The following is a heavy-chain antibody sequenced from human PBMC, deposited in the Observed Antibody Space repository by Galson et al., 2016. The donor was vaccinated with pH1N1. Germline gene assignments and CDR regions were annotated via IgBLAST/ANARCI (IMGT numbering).Heavy chain of an antibody. D-gene: IGHD6-13*01. CDR1: GFAFSTYG. Sequence: SLRLSCAASGFAFSTYGMYWVRQAQGKGLEWVSAIGASGATTYYAGSVKGRFTISRDNSKNMMYLQMNSLKAEDSALYYCAKLPGADIWYDYWGQGIHVTVSS. CDR3: AKLPGADIWYDY. V-gene: IGHV3-23*01. CDR2: IGASGATT. J-gene: IGHJ4*02.